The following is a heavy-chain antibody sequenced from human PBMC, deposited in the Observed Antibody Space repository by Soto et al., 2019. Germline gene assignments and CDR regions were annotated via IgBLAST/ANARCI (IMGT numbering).Heavy chain of an antibody. J-gene: IGHJ5*02. V-gene: IGHV3-74*01. CDR2: ITSDGSSA. CDR3: ARHSVGAPWRFDP. Sequence: PGGSLRLSCAASGFTFRSYWMQWVRQAPGKGLVWVSWITSDGSSATYADSVKGRFTISRDNAKNTLYLQMNSLRAEDTAVYYCARHSVGAPWRFDPWGQGTLVTVSS. D-gene: IGHD1-26*01. CDR1: GFTFRSYW.